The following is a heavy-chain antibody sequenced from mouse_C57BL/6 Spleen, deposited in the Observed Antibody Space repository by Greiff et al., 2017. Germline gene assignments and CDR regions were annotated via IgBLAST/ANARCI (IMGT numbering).Heavy chain of an antibody. Sequence: VQLQQSGPELVKPGASVKIPCKASGYTFTDYNMDWVKQSHGKSLEWIGDINPNNGGTIYNQKFKGKATLTVDKSSSTAYMELRSLTSEDTAVYYCARPIYDGYYVRFAYWGQGTLVTVSA. CDR1: GYTFTDYN. CDR3: ARPIYDGYYVRFAY. CDR2: INPNNGGT. D-gene: IGHD2-3*01. V-gene: IGHV1-18*01. J-gene: IGHJ3*01.